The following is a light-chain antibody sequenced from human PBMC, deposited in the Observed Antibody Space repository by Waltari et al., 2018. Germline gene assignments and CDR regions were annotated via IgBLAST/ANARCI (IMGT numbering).Light chain of an antibody. V-gene: IGKV1-5*03. CDR3: QQYCSTPPT. Sequence: DTQMTQSPSTLSASVGDRVTITCRASQRISSWLAWYQQKPGKAPRLLIYKASSLQSGVPSRFSGSGFGTEFTLTISSLQAEDVAIYYCQQYCSTPPTFGQGTKVEIK. CDR1: QRISSW. J-gene: IGKJ1*01. CDR2: KAS.